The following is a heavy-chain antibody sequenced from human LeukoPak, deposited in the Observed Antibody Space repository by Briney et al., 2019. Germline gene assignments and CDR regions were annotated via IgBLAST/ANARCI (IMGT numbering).Heavy chain of an antibody. V-gene: IGHV3-11*04. Sequence: KSGGSLRLSCAASGFTFSDYYMSWIRQAPGKGLEWVSYISSSGSTIYYADSVKGRFTISRDNAKNSLYLQMNSLRAEDTAVYYCARATSYYYDSSGMDPWGQGTLVTVSS. CDR3: ARATSYYYDSSGMDP. CDR2: ISSSGSTI. CDR1: GFTFSDYY. J-gene: IGHJ5*02. D-gene: IGHD3-22*01.